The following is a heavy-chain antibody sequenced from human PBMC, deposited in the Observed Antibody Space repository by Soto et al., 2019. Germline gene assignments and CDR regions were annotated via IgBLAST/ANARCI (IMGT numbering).Heavy chain of an antibody. Sequence: QVQLQESGPGLVKPSETLSLTCTVSGGSINNHYWSWIRQPPGKGLEWIGYIYYSGSTNYNPSLNSLVPISVYTSKNHFALNRTSLTAADTAIYSCASSNWPSDYWGQGILVTVSP. CDR2: IYYSGST. V-gene: IGHV4-59*11. CDR1: GGSINNHY. D-gene: IGHD7-27*01. CDR3: ASSNWPSDY. J-gene: IGHJ4*02.